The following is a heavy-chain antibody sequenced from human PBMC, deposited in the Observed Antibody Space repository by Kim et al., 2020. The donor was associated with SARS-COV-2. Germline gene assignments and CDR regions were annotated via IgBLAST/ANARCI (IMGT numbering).Heavy chain of an antibody. Sequence: PSLKSRVTISVDTSKNQFPLKLSSVTAADTAVYYCAREARGYCSGGSCYGAWGQGTLVTVSS. J-gene: IGHJ5*02. D-gene: IGHD2-15*01. CDR3: AREARGYCSGGSCYGA. V-gene: IGHV4-31*02.